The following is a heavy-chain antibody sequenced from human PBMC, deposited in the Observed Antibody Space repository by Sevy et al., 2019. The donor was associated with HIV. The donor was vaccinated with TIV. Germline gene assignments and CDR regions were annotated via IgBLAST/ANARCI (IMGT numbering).Heavy chain of an antibody. CDR2: ISSSSTYI. D-gene: IGHD5-18*01. CDR1: GFTFSGYA. CDR3: ARVATGYGYSYGLFDY. J-gene: IGHJ4*02. Sequence: GGSPRLSCAASGFTFSGYAMNWVRQAPGKGLEWVSCISSSSTYIYYADSVKGRFTISRDNAKNSLYLQMNSLRAEDTAVYYCARVATGYGYSYGLFDYWGQGTLVTVSS. V-gene: IGHV3-21*01.